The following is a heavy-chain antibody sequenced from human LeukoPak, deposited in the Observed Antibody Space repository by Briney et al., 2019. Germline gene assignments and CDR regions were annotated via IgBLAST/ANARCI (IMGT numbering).Heavy chain of an antibody. CDR2: ISAYNGNT. CDR3: ARGRWDYDSRGWGAFDI. V-gene: IGHV1-18*01. CDR1: GYTFTSYG. Sequence: ASVKVSCTASGYTFTSYGISWVRQAPGQGLEWMGWISAYNGNTNYAQKLQGRVTMTTDTSTSTAYMELRSLRSDDTAVYYCARGRWDYDSRGWGAFDIWGQGTMVTVSS. D-gene: IGHD3-22*01. J-gene: IGHJ3*02.